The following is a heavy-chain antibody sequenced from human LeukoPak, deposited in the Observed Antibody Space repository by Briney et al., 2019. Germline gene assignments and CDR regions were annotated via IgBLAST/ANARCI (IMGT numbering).Heavy chain of an antibody. CDR1: GFTFSSYA. Sequence: GGSLRPSCAASGFTFSSYAMSWVRQAPGKGLEWVSAISGSGGSTYYADSVKGRFTISRDNSKNTLYLQMNSLRAEDTAVYYCAIYPMVRGVAGFDPWGQGTLVTVSS. V-gene: IGHV3-23*01. CDR3: AIYPMVRGVAGFDP. D-gene: IGHD3-10*01. J-gene: IGHJ5*02. CDR2: ISGSGGST.